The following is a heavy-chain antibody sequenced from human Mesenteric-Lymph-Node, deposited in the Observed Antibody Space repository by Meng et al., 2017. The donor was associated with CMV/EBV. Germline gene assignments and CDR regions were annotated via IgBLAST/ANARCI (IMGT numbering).Heavy chain of an antibody. CDR3: ARDRASMIEVIIPGRDGMDV. CDR2: INPNSGVT. D-gene: IGHD3-22*01. J-gene: IGHJ6*02. CDR1: GYTFIGYY. Sequence: ASVKVSCKASGYTFIGYYMHWVRQAPGQGLEWMGWINPNSGVTKSAQKFKGRVTMTRDTSISTAYMELSRLRSDDTAVYYCARDRASMIEVIIPGRDGMDVWGQGTTVTVSS. V-gene: IGHV1-2*02.